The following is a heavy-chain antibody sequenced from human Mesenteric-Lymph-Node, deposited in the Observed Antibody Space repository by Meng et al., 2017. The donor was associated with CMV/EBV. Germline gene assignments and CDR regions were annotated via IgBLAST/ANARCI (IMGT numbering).Heavy chain of an antibody. D-gene: IGHD3-10*01. CDR2: ISSYYDST. J-gene: IGHJ4*02. CDR1: VCPFTSSG. V-gene: IGHV1-18*01. Sequence: VCPFTSSGISCSREAPDQGVKRLEWISSYYDSTSYAQKLQGKVTLTTAASTCTAYMWLRSLASADTAVYFCSCDRRPSGHPPFDYWGQGTLVTVSS. CDR3: SCDRRPSGHPPFDY.